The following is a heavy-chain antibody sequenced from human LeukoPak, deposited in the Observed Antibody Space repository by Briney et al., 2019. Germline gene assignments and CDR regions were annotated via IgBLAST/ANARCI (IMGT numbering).Heavy chain of an antibody. Sequence: GRSLRLSCAASGFTFSRYGMHWVRQAPGKGLEWVAVISYDGSNKYYVDSVKGRFTISRDNSKNTLYLQMNSLRAEDTAVYYCAKDPGIAVADGGYYFDYWGQGTLVTVSS. J-gene: IGHJ4*02. CDR2: ISYDGSNK. V-gene: IGHV3-30*18. D-gene: IGHD6-19*01. CDR1: GFTFSRYG. CDR3: AKDPGIAVADGGYYFDY.